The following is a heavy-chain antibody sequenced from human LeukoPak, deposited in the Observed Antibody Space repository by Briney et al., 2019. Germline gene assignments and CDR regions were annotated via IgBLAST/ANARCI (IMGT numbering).Heavy chain of an antibody. D-gene: IGHD4-23*01. CDR2: ISAYNGNT. V-gene: IGHV1-18*01. Sequence: ASVTVSCKASGYTFTSYGISWVRQAPGQGLEWMGWISAYNGNTNYAQKFQGRVTITADESTSTAYMELSSLRSEDTAVYYCAREAYGGNSPFPFFDYWGQGTLVTVSS. J-gene: IGHJ4*02. CDR1: GYTFTSYG. CDR3: AREAYGGNSPFPFFDY.